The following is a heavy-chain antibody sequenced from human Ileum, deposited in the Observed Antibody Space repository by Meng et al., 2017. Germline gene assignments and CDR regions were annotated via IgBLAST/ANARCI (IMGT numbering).Heavy chain of an antibody. V-gene: IGHV4-4*02. D-gene: IGHD2-2*01. CDR2: IYHSGSP. CDR1: GGSIRSSNW. CDR3: ARVVGGPASMSGWFDP. Sequence: LGESGPGVVGASGALALTCAGSGGSIRSSNWWTWVRQAPGKGLEWSGEIYHSGSPNYNPSLKSRVTISVDKSQNQFSLKLNSVTAADTAVYYCARVVGGPASMSGWFDPWGQGTLVTVSS. J-gene: IGHJ5*01.